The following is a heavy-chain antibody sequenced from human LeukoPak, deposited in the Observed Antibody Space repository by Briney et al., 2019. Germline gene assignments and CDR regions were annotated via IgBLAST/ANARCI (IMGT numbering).Heavy chain of an antibody. J-gene: IGHJ4*02. D-gene: IGHD1-1*01. V-gene: IGHV3-7*04. Sequence: GGSLRLSCAASGFTFGTYWMTWVRQAPGKGPEWVANIKEDGSATYYVDSVKGRFTISRDNAKKSLYLQMNSLRAEDTAVYYCARDSPGYLAYDSWGQGTLVTVSS. CDR3: ARDSPGYLAYDS. CDR2: IKEDGSAT. CDR1: GFTFGTYW.